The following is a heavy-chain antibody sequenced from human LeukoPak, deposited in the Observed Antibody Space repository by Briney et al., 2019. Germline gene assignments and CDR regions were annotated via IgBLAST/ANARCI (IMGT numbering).Heavy chain of an antibody. CDR2: INPNSGGT. Sequence: ASVKVSCKASGYTFTGYYMHWVRQAPGQGLEWMGRINPNSGGTNYAQKFQGRVTMTEDTSTDTAYMELSSLRSEDTAVYYCATDTYYYYMDVWGKGTTVTVSS. CDR3: ATDTYYYYMDV. CDR1: GYTFTGYY. J-gene: IGHJ6*03. V-gene: IGHV1-2*06.